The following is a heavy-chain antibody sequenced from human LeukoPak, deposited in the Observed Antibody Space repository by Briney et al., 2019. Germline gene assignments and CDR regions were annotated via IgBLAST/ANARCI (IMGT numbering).Heavy chain of an antibody. CDR2: INPNSGGT. Sequence: ASVKVSCKAYGYTFTGYYMHWVRQAPGQGLEWMGWINPNSGGTNYAQKFQGRVTMIRDTSISTAYMELSRLRSDDTAVYYCARIRSYYDSSGYSPYWGQGTLVTVSS. CDR1: GYTFTGYY. V-gene: IGHV1-2*02. CDR3: ARIRSYYDSSGYSPY. J-gene: IGHJ4*02. D-gene: IGHD3-22*01.